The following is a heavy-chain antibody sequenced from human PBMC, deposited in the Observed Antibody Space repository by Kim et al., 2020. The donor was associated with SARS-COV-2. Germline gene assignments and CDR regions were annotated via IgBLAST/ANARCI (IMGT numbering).Heavy chain of an antibody. J-gene: IGHJ4*02. D-gene: IGHD3-9*01. CDR2: ISGSGGST. Sequence: KGLEWVSAISGSGGSTYYADSVKGRFTISRDNSKNTLYLQMNSLRAEDTAVYYCAKVGRYFDWLFYFDYWGQGTLVTVSS. CDR3: AKVGRYFDWLFYFDY. V-gene: IGHV3-23*01.